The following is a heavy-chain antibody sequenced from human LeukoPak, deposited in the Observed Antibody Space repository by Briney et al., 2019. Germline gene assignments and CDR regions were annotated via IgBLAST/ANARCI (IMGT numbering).Heavy chain of an antibody. Sequence: PSETLSLTCTVSGGSISSYYWSWIRQPPGKGLEWIGYIYYSGSTNYNPSLKSRVTISVDTSKNQFSLKLSSVTAADTAVYYCGREDGYTDYYHYMDVWGKGITVTVSS. J-gene: IGHJ6*03. CDR2: IYYSGST. CDR1: GGSISSYY. D-gene: IGHD6-13*01. CDR3: GREDGYTDYYHYMDV. V-gene: IGHV4-59*01.